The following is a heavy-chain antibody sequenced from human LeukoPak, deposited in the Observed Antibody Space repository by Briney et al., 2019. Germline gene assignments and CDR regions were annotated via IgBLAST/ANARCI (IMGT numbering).Heavy chain of an antibody. V-gene: IGHV3-53*01. CDR2: IHNDGST. Sequence: GGSLRLSCAASGFTVSSYSMNWLRQAPGNGLEWVSFIHNDGSTYYADSVKGRFTISRDNSKNTLYLQMNSLRAEDTAVYYCARDFRIRSYWGQGTLVTVSS. J-gene: IGHJ4*02. CDR1: GFTVSSYS. D-gene: IGHD3-16*01. CDR3: ARDFRIRSY.